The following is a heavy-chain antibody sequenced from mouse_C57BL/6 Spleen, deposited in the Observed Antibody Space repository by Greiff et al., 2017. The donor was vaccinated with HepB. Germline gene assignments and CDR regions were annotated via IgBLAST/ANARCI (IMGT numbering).Heavy chain of an antibody. CDR1: GFTFSDYY. CDR3: ARLLYYDCSSPLYYAMDY. CDR2: ISNGGGST. J-gene: IGHJ4*01. D-gene: IGHD1-1*01. V-gene: IGHV5-12*01. Sequence: EVQLVESGGGLVQPGGSLKLSCAASGFTFSDYYMYWVRQTPEKRLEWVAYISNGGGSTYYPDTVKGRFTITRDNAKNTLYLQMIRLKSEDTAMYYCARLLYYDCSSPLYYAMDYWGQGTSVTVSS.